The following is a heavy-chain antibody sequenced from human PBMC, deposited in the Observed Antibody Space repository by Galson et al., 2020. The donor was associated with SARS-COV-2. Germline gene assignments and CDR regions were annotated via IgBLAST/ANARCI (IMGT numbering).Heavy chain of an antibody. CDR2: LDWDDDK. D-gene: IGHD3-9*01. Sequence: ESGPTLVKPTQTLTLTCTFSGFSLSTSGMCVIWIRQPPGKALEWLARLDWDDDKYYSTSLKTRLTISKDTSQNQVVLTMTNMDPVDTATYYCARGYYDILTGYQTPFDYWGQGTLVTVSS. V-gene: IGHV2-70*11. CDR1: GFSLSTSGMC. CDR3: ARGYYDILTGYQTPFDY. J-gene: IGHJ4*02.